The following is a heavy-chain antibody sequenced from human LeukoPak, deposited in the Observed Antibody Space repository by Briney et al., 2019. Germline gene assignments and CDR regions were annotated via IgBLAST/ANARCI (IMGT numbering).Heavy chain of an antibody. CDR1: GGSISSYY. V-gene: IGHV4-59*08. D-gene: IGHD3-10*01. Sequence: SETLSLTCTVSGGSISSYYWSWIRQPPGKGLEWIGYIYYSGSTNYNPSLKSRVTISVDTSKNQFSLKLSSVTAADTAVYYCARHFRDGSGSYYLGWGQGTLVTVSS. CDR2: IYYSGST. CDR3: ARHFRDGSGSYYLG. J-gene: IGHJ4*02.